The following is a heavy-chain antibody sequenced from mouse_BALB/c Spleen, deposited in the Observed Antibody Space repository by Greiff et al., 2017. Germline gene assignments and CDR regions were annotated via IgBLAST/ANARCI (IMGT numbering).Heavy chain of an antibody. CDR3: ARDYRYDVGY. Sequence: QVQLQQSGAELVRPGSSVKISCKASGYAFSSYWMNWVKQRPGQGLEWIGQIYPGDGDTNYNGKFKGKATLTADKSTSTAYMQLSSLTSEDSAVYFCARDYRYDVGYWGQGTTLTVSS. J-gene: IGHJ2*01. CDR2: IYPGDGDT. V-gene: IGHV1-80*01. D-gene: IGHD2-14*01. CDR1: GYAFSSYW.